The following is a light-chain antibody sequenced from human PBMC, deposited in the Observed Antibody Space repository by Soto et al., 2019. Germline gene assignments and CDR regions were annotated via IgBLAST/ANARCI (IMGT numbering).Light chain of an antibody. CDR2: KAS. J-gene: IGKJ2*01. CDR3: QQYNRPYT. CDR1: QSISGW. V-gene: IGKV1-5*03. Sequence: DIQMTQSPSTLSAFVGDRVTITCRASQSISGWLAWYQQKPGKAPKLLIYKASSLESGVPSRFSGSGSGTEFTLTISSLQPDDFATYYCQQYNRPYTFGQGTKLEIK.